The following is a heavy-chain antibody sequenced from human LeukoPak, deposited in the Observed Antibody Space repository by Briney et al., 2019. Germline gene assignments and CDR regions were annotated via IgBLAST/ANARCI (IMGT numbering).Heavy chain of an antibody. Sequence: SVKVSCKASGGTFSSYAISWVRQAPGQGLEWMGRIIPILGIANYAQKFQGRVTITADKSTSTAYMELSSLRSEDTAVYYCQTFRRAGIAAAGNPPHLFDYWGQGTLVTVSS. CDR3: QTFRRAGIAAAGNPPHLFDY. V-gene: IGHV1-69*04. CDR1: GGTFSSYA. CDR2: IIPILGIA. D-gene: IGHD6-13*01. J-gene: IGHJ4*02.